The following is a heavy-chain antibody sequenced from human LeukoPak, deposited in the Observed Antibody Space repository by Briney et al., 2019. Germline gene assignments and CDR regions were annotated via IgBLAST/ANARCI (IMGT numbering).Heavy chain of an antibody. D-gene: IGHD1-26*01. CDR1: GYTLTGYY. V-gene: IGHV1-2*02. J-gene: IGHJ3*02. CDR3: AREKTLIVGATTDAFDI. CDR2: INLNSGGT. Sequence: ASVKVSCKASGYTLTGYYMHWVRQAPGQGLEWMGWINLNSGGTNYAQKFQGRVTMTRDTSISTAYMELSRLRSDDTAVYYCAREKTLIVGATTDAFDIWGQGTMVTVSS.